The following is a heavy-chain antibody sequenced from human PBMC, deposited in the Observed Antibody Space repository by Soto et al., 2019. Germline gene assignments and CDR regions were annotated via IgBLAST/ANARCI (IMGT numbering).Heavy chain of an antibody. J-gene: IGHJ6*02. V-gene: IGHV1-18*01. CDR3: ARVSDDFWSGFGYYYYSGMDV. Sequence: GASVKVSCKASGYTFTSYGISWVRQAPGQGLEWMGWISAYNGNTNYAQKLQGRVTMTTDTSTSTAYMELRSLRSDDTAVYYCARVSDDFWSGFGYYYYSGMDVWGQGTTVTVSS. D-gene: IGHD3-3*01. CDR2: ISAYNGNT. CDR1: GYTFTSYG.